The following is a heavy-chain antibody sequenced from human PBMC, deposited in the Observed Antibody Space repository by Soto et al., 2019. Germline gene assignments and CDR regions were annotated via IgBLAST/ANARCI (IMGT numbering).Heavy chain of an antibody. Sequence: QITLKESGPTLVEPTQTLTLTCTYSGFSIRTTGVGVSWIRQPPGNVLEGLGIIYWNDDKRYSPSLKNRFTLTSDSAKSQVVLTMTNTDPGDTATYYCAYTWGWNFEYCGQGPRVIVSA. CDR1: GFSIRTTGVG. V-gene: IGHV2-5*01. D-gene: IGHD3-16*01. CDR3: AYTWGWNFEY. CDR2: IYWNDDK. J-gene: IGHJ4*02.